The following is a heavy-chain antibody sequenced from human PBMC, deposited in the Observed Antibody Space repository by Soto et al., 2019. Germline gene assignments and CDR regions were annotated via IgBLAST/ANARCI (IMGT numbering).Heavy chain of an antibody. J-gene: IGHJ6*02. CDR3: ARVHYYDSSGYYPYYYYGMDV. CDR2: INAGNGNT. V-gene: IGHV1-3*01. CDR1: GYTFTSYA. Sequence: ASVKVSCKASGYTFTSYAMHWVRQAPGQRLEWMGWINAGNGNTKYSQKFQGRVTITRDTSASTAYMELSSLRSEDTAVHYCARVHYYDSSGYYPYYYYGMDVWGQGTTVTVSS. D-gene: IGHD3-22*01.